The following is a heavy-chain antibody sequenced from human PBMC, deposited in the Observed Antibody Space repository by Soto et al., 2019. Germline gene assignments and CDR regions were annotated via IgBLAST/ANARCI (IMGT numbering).Heavy chain of an antibody. V-gene: IGHV1-24*01. J-gene: IGHJ6*02. CDR1: GYTLTELS. CDR3: ARGYYYGSGSYTYYYGMDV. Sequence: GASVKVSCKVSGYTLTELSMHWVRQAPGKGLEWMGGFDPEDGETIYAQKFQGRVTITADKSTSTAYMELSSLRSEDTAVYYCARGYYYGSGSYTYYYGMDVWGQGTTVTVPS. D-gene: IGHD3-10*01. CDR2: FDPEDGET.